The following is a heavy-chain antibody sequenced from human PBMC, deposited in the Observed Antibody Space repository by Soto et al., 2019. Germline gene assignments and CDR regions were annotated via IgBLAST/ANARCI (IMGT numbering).Heavy chain of an antibody. CDR2: ISGSGGST. D-gene: IGHD1-1*01. CDR3: AKAPYNWNDGFYNWFDP. J-gene: IGHJ5*02. CDR1: GFTFSSYA. V-gene: IGHV3-23*01. Sequence: EVQLLESGGGLVQPGGSLRLSCAASGFTFSSYAMSWVRQAPGKGLEWVSAISGSGGSTYYADSVKGRFTISRDNSKNTLYLQMNSLRAEDTAVYYCAKAPYNWNDGFYNWFDPWGQGTLVTVSS.